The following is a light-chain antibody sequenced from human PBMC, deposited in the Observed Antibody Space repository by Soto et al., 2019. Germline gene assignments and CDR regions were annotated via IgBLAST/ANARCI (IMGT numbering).Light chain of an antibody. CDR3: QQYNSFSKT. Sequence: DMQMTQSPSALSASVGDGVTITCRASQSIGYWLAWYQQKPGKAPNLLIYAASTLETGVPSRFSGSGSGTEFTLSISGLQPDDSASYYCQQYNSFSKTFGQGTKVDI. J-gene: IGKJ1*01. V-gene: IGKV1-5*01. CDR1: QSIGYW. CDR2: AAS.